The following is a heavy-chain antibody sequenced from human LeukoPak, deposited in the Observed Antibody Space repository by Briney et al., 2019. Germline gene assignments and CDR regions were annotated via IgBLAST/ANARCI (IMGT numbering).Heavy chain of an antibody. Sequence: PGGSLRLSCVASGFTFSSYAMSWVRQAPGKGLEWVSGISGRDGSTYYADSVRGRFTISRDNSKNTLYLQMNSLRAEDTAVYYCAKGDTSWTIDYWGQGTLVTVSS. J-gene: IGHJ4*02. D-gene: IGHD2-2*01. CDR1: GFTFSSYA. CDR3: AKGDTSWTIDY. CDR2: ISGRDGST. V-gene: IGHV3-23*01.